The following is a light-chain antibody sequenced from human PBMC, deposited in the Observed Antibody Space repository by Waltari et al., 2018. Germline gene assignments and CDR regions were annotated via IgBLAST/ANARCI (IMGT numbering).Light chain of an antibody. CDR3: QQYGSSPWT. CDR2: GAS. J-gene: IGKJ1*01. Sequence: EIVLTQSPGTLSLSPGERATISCRASQSVSSSYLAWYQQKPGQAPRVLIHGASNRATGIPDRFSGSGSGTDFTLTISRLEPEDFAVYYCQQYGSSPWTFGQGTKVEIK. CDR1: QSVSSSY. V-gene: IGKV3-20*01.